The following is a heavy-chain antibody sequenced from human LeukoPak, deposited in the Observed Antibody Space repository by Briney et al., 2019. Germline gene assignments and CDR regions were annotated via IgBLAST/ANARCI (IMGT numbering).Heavy chain of an antibody. V-gene: IGHV4-59*01. D-gene: IGHD3-22*01. J-gene: IGHJ4*02. CDR2: ISYSGNT. CDR3: ARGERQTSGYYYYFDY. Sequence: SETLSLICTVPGGSLSGFYCSWIRQPPGKGLESIGYISYSGNTNYIPSLKSRVTISVDTSKNQFSLKLNSVTAADTAVYYCARGERQTSGYYYYFDYWGQGTLVPVSS. CDR1: GGSLSGFY.